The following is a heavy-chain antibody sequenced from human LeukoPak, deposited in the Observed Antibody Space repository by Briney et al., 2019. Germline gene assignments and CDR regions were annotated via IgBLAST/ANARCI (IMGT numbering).Heavy chain of an antibody. CDR1: GFTFSSYA. V-gene: IGHV3-23*01. D-gene: IGHD5-24*01. Sequence: GGSLRFSCAASGFTFSSYAMSWVGQAPGKGLEWVSAISGSGGSTYYADPVKGRFTIPRDNSKTTLYLQMNSLRAEDTAGYYCAKDYVSGDGYWDFDYSGQGTLVTPSS. J-gene: IGHJ4*02. CDR3: AKDYVSGDGYWDFDY. CDR2: ISGSGGST.